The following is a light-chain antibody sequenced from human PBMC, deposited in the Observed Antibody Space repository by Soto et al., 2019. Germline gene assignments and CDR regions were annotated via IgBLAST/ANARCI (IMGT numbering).Light chain of an antibody. J-gene: IGLJ2*01. CDR2: ENN. CDR3: GTWDSSLSAVV. V-gene: IGLV1-51*01. Sequence: QSVLTQPPSVSAAPGQKVIISCSGSNSNLGRNDVSWYQQVPGTAPKLLTYENNRRPSGIPDRFSGSRSGTSATLGITGLQTGDEADYYCGTWDSSLSAVVFGGGTKVTVL. CDR1: NSNLGRND.